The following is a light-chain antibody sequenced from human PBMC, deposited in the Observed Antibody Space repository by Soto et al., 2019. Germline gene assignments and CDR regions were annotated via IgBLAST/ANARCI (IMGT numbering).Light chain of an antibody. J-gene: IGLJ2*01. CDR1: SSDFGGYNY. Sequence: QSALTQPASVSGSPGQSITISCTGTSSDFGGYNYVSWYQQHPGKAPKLMIYEVSNRPTGVSNRFSGSKSGTTASLSISGLQTEDEAAYYCSSSTGTSALVIFGGGTKLTVL. V-gene: IGLV2-14*01. CDR2: EVS. CDR3: SSSTGTSALVI.